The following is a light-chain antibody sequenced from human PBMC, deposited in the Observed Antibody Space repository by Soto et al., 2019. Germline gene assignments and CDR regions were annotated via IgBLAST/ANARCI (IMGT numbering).Light chain of an antibody. V-gene: IGKV3-11*01. Sequence: IVLTHAPGTLSLSAGEIAALSVRASQSVSSNLAWYQQKPGQAPRLLIYDASNRATGIPARFSGSGSGTDFTLTISSLEPEDFAVYYCQQRSNWSITFGQGTRLDI. CDR3: QQRSNWSIT. J-gene: IGKJ5*01. CDR2: DAS. CDR1: QSVSSN.